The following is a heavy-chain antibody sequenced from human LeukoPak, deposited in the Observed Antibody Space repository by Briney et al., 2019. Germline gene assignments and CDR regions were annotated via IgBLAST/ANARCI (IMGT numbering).Heavy chain of an antibody. Sequence: GGSLRLSCAASGFTFSSYAMSWVRQAPGKGLEWVSAISGSGGSTYSADSVKGRFTISRDNSKNTLYLQMNSLRAEDTAVYYCAKGPTYYYDSSGYPSDYWGQGTLVTVSS. D-gene: IGHD3-22*01. V-gene: IGHV3-23*01. J-gene: IGHJ4*02. CDR3: AKGPTYYYDSSGYPSDY. CDR2: ISGSGGST. CDR1: GFTFSSYA.